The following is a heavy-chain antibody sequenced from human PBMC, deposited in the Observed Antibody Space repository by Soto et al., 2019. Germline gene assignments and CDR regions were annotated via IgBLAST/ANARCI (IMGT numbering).Heavy chain of an antibody. D-gene: IGHD4-17*01. CDR2: INHSGST. CDR1: GGSFSGYY. V-gene: IGHV4-34*01. Sequence: PSETLSLTCAVYGGSFSGYYWSWIRQPPGKGLEWIGEINHSGSTNYNPSLKSRVTISVDRSKNQFSLKLSSVTAADTAVYYCARGGNGDWPDYWGQGTLVTVSS. CDR3: ARGGNGDWPDY. J-gene: IGHJ4*02.